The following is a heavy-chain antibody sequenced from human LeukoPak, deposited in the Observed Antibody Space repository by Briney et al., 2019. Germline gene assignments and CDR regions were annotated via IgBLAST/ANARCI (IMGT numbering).Heavy chain of an antibody. Sequence: PSETLSLTCTVSGDSISSYHWSWIRQPPGKGLEWIGYISYSGGPNYNPSHKSRVTISVDTSKNQLSLKLTSVTAADTAVYYCAREYYGSSGYYNDYWGQGALVTVSS. J-gene: IGHJ4*02. CDR1: GDSISSYH. CDR3: AREYYGSSGYYNDY. V-gene: IGHV4-59*01. CDR2: ISYSGGP. D-gene: IGHD3-22*01.